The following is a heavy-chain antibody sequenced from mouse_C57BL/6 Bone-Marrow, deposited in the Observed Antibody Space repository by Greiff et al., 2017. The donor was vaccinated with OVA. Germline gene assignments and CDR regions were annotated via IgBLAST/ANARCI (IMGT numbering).Heavy chain of an antibody. D-gene: IGHD2-1*01. CDR1: GFSLTSYG. V-gene: IGHV2-5*01. J-gene: IGHJ3*01. Sequence: QVQLQQSGPGLVQPSQSLSITCTVSGFSLTSYGVHWVRQSPGKGLEWLGVIWRGGSTAYNAAFMSRLSITKDNSKSQVFFKMNSLQADDTAIYYCATLYYGNFTWFAYWGQGTLVTVSA. CDR3: ATLYYGNFTWFAY. CDR2: IWRGGST.